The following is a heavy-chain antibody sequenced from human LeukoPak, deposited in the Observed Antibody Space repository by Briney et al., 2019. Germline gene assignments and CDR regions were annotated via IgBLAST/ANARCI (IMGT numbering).Heavy chain of an antibody. V-gene: IGHV3-30-3*01. CDR2: ISYDGSNK. J-gene: IGHJ4*02. CDR3: ARDDTIAAAGTIGDY. Sequence: GGSLRLSCAASGFTFSSYAMHWVRQAPGKGLEWVAVISYDGSNKYYADSVKGRFTISRDNSKNTLYLQMNSLRAEDTAVYYCARDDTIAAAGTIGDYWGQGSLVTVSS. CDR1: GFTFSSYA. D-gene: IGHD6-25*01.